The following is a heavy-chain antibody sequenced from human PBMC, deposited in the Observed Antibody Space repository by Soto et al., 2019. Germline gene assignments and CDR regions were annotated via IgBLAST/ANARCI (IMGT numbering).Heavy chain of an antibody. CDR2: TYYRSKWYN. D-gene: IGHD3-22*01. CDR1: GDSVSSNSAA. J-gene: IGHJ5*02. V-gene: IGHV6-1*01. Sequence: QVQLQQSGPGLVKPSQTLSLTCAISGDSVSSNSAAWNWIRQSPSRGLEWLGRTYYRSKWYNDYAVSLKSRITITPATSKNQFSLQLNSVTPEDTAVYYCARGGHYDSSGHATGWFDPWGQGTLVTVSS. CDR3: ARGGHYDSSGHATGWFDP.